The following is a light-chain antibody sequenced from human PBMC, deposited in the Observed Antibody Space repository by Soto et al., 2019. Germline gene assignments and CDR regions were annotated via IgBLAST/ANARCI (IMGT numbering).Light chain of an antibody. Sequence: DIQMTQSPSSLSASVGDRVTITCRANQGISNFLAWYQQKPGQVPKLLMYAASTLHSGVPSRFGGSRSGSAYTLTISSLQTEDVATDYWQKYYSAAQKFGQGTKVEVK. CDR3: QKYYSAAQK. J-gene: IGKJ1*01. CDR1: QGISNF. CDR2: AAS. V-gene: IGKV1-27*01.